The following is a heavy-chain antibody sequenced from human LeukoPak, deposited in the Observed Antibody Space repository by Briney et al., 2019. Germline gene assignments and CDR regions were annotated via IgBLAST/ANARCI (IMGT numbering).Heavy chain of an antibody. Sequence: GGSLRLSCVASGFTFTKCAMSWIRQAPGKGLEWVAIITATGDTAYYADSVKGRFTISRDNSKNTLYLQMNSLRAEDTAVYYCASYSGSYRNWFDPWGQGTLVTVSS. V-gene: IGHV3-23*01. CDR3: ASYSGSYRNWFDP. CDR1: GFTFTKCA. D-gene: IGHD1-26*01. J-gene: IGHJ5*02. CDR2: ITATGDTA.